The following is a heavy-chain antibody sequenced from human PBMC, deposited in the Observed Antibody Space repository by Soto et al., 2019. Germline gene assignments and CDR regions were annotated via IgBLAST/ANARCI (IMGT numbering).Heavy chain of an antibody. CDR3: ARGRDGYNLFDY. J-gene: IGHJ4*02. CDR1: GASISSYY. D-gene: IGHD6-25*01. V-gene: IGHV4-4*07. CDR2: IYNSGST. Sequence: TCTVSGASISSYYWSWIRQPADKGLEWIGRIYNSGSTNYNPSLKSRVTMSVDTSRNQFSLKLSSVTAADTAVYYCARGRDGYNLFDYWGQGTLVTVSS.